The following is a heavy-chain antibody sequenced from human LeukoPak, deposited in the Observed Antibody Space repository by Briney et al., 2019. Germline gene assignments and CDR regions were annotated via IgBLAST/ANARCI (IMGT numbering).Heavy chain of an antibody. CDR2: ISGSGGST. CDR3: AKDPDDYGDPVGYFDY. V-gene: IGHV3-23*01. Sequence: QSGGSLRLSCAASGFTFSSYAMSWVRQAPGKGLEWVSAISGSGGSTYYADSVKGRFTISRDNSKNTLYLQMNSLRAEDTAVYYCAKDPDDYGDPVGYFDYWGRGTLVTVSS. J-gene: IGHJ4*02. D-gene: IGHD4-17*01. CDR1: GFTFSSYA.